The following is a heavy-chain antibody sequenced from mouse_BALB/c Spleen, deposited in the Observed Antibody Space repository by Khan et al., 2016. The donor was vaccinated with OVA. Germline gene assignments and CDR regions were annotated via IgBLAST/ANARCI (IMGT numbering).Heavy chain of an antibody. Sequence: QVQLQQSGPEPVRPGASVKISCKGSGYTFADSGMHWVRQSHAKSLEWIGVISTYYGNIKYNQKFEGRATLTVDKSSSPAYMELARLTSEDSAVYFCTRDGISECAYWGQGTLVTVSA. V-gene: IGHV1S137*01. CDR3: TRDGISECAY. D-gene: IGHD2-3*01. J-gene: IGHJ3*01. CDR2: ISTYYGNI. CDR1: GYTFADSG.